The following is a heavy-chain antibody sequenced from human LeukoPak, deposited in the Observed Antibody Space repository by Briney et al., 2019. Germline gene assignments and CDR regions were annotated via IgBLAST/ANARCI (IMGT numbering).Heavy chain of an antibody. Sequence: GESLKISCKRSGYSFTSYWIGWVRQMPGKGLEWMEIIYPGDSDTTYSPSFRADATIPADKPITTAYLKWTTLKAWDPPSNSCGRGYSSSRAWFDPWGQGTMVTVSS. CDR3: GRGYSSSRAWFDP. CDR2: IYPGDSDT. V-gene: IGHV5-51*04. CDR1: GYSFTSYW. J-gene: IGHJ5*02. D-gene: IGHD6-13*01.